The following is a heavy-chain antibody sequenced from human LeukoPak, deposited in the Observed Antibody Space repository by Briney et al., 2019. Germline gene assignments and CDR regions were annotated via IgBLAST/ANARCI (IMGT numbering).Heavy chain of an antibody. CDR3: VKVFGKSNFDY. CDR2: ISDSGGST. Sequence: GGSLRLSCSASGFPFSSYAMHWVRQAPGKGLEYVSAISDSGGSTYYADSVKGRFTISRDNSKNTLYLQMSSLRAEDTAVYYCVKVFGKSNFDYWGQGTLATVSS. D-gene: IGHD3-3*01. J-gene: IGHJ4*02. V-gene: IGHV3-64D*09. CDR1: GFPFSSYA.